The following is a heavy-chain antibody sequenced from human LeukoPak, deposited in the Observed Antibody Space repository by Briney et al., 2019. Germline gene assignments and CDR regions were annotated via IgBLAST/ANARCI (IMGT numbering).Heavy chain of an antibody. CDR1: GFTFSSYS. CDR3: ARDSPGYGDYVPFDY. V-gene: IGHV3-21*01. Sequence: PGGSLRLSCAASGFTFSSYSMNWVRQAPGKGLEWVSSISSSSSYIYYADSVKGRFTISRDNAKNSLYLQMNSLRAEDTAVYYRARDSPGYGDYVPFDYWGQGTLVTVSS. D-gene: IGHD4-17*01. J-gene: IGHJ4*02. CDR2: ISSSSSYI.